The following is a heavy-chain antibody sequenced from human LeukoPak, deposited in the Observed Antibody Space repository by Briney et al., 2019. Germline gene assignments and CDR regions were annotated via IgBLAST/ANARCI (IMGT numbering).Heavy chain of an antibody. J-gene: IGHJ6*03. CDR2: ISYDGSNN. CDR1: GFTFSSYG. D-gene: IGHD4-17*01. CDR3: ARDPTSGDYVYYYYYYMDV. V-gene: IGHV3-30*03. Sequence: PGGSLRLSCAASGFTFSSYGMHWVRQAPGKGLEWVAVISYDGSNNYYADSVKGRFTISRDNSKNTLYLQMNSLRAEDTAVYYCARDPTSGDYVYYYYYYMDVWGKGTTVTVSS.